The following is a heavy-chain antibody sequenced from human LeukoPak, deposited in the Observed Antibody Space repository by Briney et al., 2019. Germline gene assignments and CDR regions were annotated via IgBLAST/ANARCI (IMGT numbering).Heavy chain of an antibody. Sequence: SETLSLTCTVSGGSISRANYYWSWIRQPPGKGLEWIGYIHDSGSTYYNPSLKSRVIISVDTSKNQFSLTLSSVTAADTAMYYCAREVRVTVSEAIDSWGQGTLVTVSS. V-gene: IGHV4-30-4*01. CDR3: AREVRVTVSEAIDS. CDR2: IHDSGST. J-gene: IGHJ4*02. CDR1: GGSISRANYY. D-gene: IGHD4-17*01.